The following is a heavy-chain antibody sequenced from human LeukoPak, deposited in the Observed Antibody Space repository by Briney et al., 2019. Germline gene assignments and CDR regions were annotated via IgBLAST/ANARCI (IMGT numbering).Heavy chain of an antibody. CDR2: ISVTGDIT. D-gene: IGHD2-21*01. Sequence: PGGSLRLSCAASGFTFSSYAMSWLRQPPQKALEWVSGISVTGDITYYADSVKRRFTIARDNSRTTLYLQLNSLRADDTAVYYCAKSHITRYPLQYYFDLWGQGAQVIVSS. CDR3: AKSHITRYPLQYYFDL. J-gene: IGHJ4*02. CDR1: GFTFSSYA. V-gene: IGHV3-23*01.